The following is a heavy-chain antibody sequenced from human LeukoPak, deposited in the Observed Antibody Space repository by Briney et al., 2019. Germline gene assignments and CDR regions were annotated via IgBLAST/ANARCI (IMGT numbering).Heavy chain of an antibody. CDR2: VKQDGSEK. CDR1: GFTFSSYW. D-gene: IGHD3-22*01. Sequence: GGSLRLSCAASGFTFSSYWMSWVRQAPGKGLEWVANVKQDGSEKYYVDSVKGRFTISRDNAKNSLYLQMNSLRAEDTAVYYCARELYYDSSGYFSPWGQGTLVTVSS. V-gene: IGHV3-7*01. CDR3: ARELYYDSSGYFSP. J-gene: IGHJ5*02.